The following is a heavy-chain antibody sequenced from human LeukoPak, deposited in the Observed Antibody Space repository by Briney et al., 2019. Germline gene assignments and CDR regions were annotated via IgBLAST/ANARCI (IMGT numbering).Heavy chain of an antibody. V-gene: IGHV4-61*02. CDR3: ARVNTPGRFDY. J-gene: IGHJ4*02. D-gene: IGHD5-18*01. CDR1: GGSISSGSYY. CDR2: IYTSGST. Sequence: PSQTLSLTCTVSGGSISSGSYYWSWIRQPAGKGLEWIGRIYTSGSTNYNPSLKSRVTISVDTSKNQFSLKLSSVTAADTAVYYCARVNTPGRFDYWGQGTLVTVSS.